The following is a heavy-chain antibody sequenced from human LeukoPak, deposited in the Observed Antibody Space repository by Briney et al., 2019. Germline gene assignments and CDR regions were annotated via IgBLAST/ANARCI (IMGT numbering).Heavy chain of an antibody. V-gene: IGHV3-48*01. CDR3: ARDVYYGSGSPRLDY. J-gene: IGHJ4*02. CDR2: MSRSGNII. CDR1: GFTFSSYS. D-gene: IGHD3-10*01. Sequence: GGSLRLSCAASGFTFSSYSMNWVRQAPGKGLESVSYMSRSGNIIYYADSVKGRFTISRDNAKNSLYLQMKSLRVEDTGVYYCARDVYYGSGSPRLDYWGQGTLVTVSS.